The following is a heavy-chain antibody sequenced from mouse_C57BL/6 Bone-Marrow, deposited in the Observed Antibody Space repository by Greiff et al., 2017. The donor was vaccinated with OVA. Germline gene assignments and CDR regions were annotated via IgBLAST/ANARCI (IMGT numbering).Heavy chain of an antibody. J-gene: IGHJ2*01. D-gene: IGHD1-1*02. V-gene: IGHV1-82*01. CDR3: ARNLWVDY. CDR1: GYAFSSSW. Sequence: VKVVESGPELVKPGASVKISCKASGYAFSSSWMNWVKQRPGKGLEWIGRIYPGDGDTNYNGKFKGQATLTADKSSSTAYMQLSSLTSEDSAVYFCARNLWVDYWGQGTTLTVAS. CDR2: IYPGDGDT.